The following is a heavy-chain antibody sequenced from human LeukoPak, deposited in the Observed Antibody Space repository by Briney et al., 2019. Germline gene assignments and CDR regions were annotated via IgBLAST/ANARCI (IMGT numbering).Heavy chain of an antibody. CDR1: GFTFSSYA. J-gene: IGHJ4*02. V-gene: IGHV3-30*02. D-gene: IGHD2-2*01. Sequence: GGSLRLSCAASGFTFSSYAMNWVRQAPGEGLEWVALAHHDGTKYYSDSVKGRFTVSRDNSKNTVYLQMSSLRAEDTAVYYCAKDTNAFSCDHWGQGTLVTVSS. CDR3: AKDTNAFSCDH. CDR2: AHHDGTK.